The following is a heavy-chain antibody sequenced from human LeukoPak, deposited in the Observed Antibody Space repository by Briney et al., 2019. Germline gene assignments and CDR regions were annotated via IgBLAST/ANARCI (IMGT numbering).Heavy chain of an antibody. CDR1: GGTFSSYA. Sequence: ASVKVSCKASGGTFSSYAISWVRQAPGQGLEWMGGIIPIFGTANYAQKFQGRVTITADESTSTAYMELSSLRSEDTAVYYCARGKSGVVVTAIALDYWGQGTLVTVSS. J-gene: IGHJ4*02. CDR3: ARGKSGVVVTAIALDY. D-gene: IGHD2-21*02. CDR2: IIPIFGTA. V-gene: IGHV1-69*13.